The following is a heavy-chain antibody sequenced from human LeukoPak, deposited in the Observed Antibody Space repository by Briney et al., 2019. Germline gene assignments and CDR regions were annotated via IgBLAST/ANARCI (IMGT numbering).Heavy chain of an antibody. D-gene: IGHD1-1*01. Sequence: GGSLRLSCAASGFTLRGYGMHWVRQAPGKGLEWVAFIRYGGSDKSYADSVKGRFTISRDNSENTLYLQINSLRVEDTAVYYCAKDTPTTGYHLDSWGQGTLVTVSS. CDR1: GFTLRGYG. V-gene: IGHV3-30*02. J-gene: IGHJ4*02. CDR3: AKDTPTTGYHLDS. CDR2: IRYGGSDK.